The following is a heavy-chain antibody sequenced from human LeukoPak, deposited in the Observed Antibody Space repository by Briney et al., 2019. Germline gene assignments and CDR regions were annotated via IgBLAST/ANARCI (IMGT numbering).Heavy chain of an antibody. CDR2: ITTTGDNT. D-gene: IGHD3-9*01. CDR1: GFTFSNYA. Sequence: GGSLRLSCAASGFTFSNYAMRWVRQAPGKGRMWITTITTTGDNTYCADSVKDQFSICRDNPKNTLQLQMNSLRAEDTGVYYCAKVLRYFMDVWGQGTTVTVSS. CDR3: AKVLRYFMDV. V-gene: IGHV3-23*01. J-gene: IGHJ6*02.